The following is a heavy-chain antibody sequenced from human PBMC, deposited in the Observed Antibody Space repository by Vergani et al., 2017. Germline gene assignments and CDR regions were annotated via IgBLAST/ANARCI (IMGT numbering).Heavy chain of an antibody. J-gene: IGHJ4*02. Sequence: QVQLVQSGAEVKKPGSSVKVSCKASGGTFSSYTISWVRQAPGQGLEWMGRIIPILGIANYEQKFQGRVTITADKSTSTAYMELSSLRSEDTAVYYCARDQVGGSGSYYPHGFDYWGQGTLVTVSS. D-gene: IGHD3-10*01. CDR1: GGTFSSYT. CDR2: IIPILGIA. V-gene: IGHV1-69*08. CDR3: ARDQVGGSGSYYPHGFDY.